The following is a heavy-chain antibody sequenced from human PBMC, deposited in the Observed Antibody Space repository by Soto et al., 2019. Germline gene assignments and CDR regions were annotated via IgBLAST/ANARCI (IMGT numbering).Heavy chain of an antibody. V-gene: IGHV3-21*01. J-gene: IGHJ5*02. D-gene: IGHD3-3*01. CDR3: AREGGANTIFDLDP. CDR2: ISSSSSYI. Sequence: PGGSLRLSCAASGFTFSSYSMNWVRQAPGKGLEWVSSISSSSSYIYYADSVKGRFTISRDNAKNSLYLQMNSLRAEDTAVYYCAREGGANTIFDLDPWGQGTLVTVSS. CDR1: GFTFSSYS.